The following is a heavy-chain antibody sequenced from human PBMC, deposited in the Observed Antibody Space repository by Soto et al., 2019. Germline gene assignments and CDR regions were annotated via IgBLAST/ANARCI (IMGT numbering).Heavy chain of an antibody. CDR1: GFTLSGYW. Sequence: LRLSCVASGFTLSGYWMSWFRHAPGKGLEWVANMKQDGSEKYYVDSVKGRFTISRDNAKNSLYLQMNSLRVEDTAVYYCAKDRSTIFGVVTYYFDYWGQGTLVTVSS. J-gene: IGHJ4*02. CDR2: MKQDGSEK. CDR3: AKDRSTIFGVVTYYFDY. V-gene: IGHV3-7*01. D-gene: IGHD3-3*01.